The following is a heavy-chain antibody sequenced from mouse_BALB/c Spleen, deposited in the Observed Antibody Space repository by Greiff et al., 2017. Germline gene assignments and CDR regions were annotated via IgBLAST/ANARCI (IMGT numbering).Heavy chain of an antibody. CDR2: IYPGRGIT. V-gene: IGHV1-55*01. CDR1: GYTFTRYW. CDR3: SRSRNYYAMDY. Sequence: VQLQESGAELVKPGASVKMSCKASGYTFTRYWINWVKQRPGQGLEWIGDIYPGRGITNYNEKFKSKATLTLDTSSSTAYMQLSSLTSEDSAVYYCSRSRNYYAMDYWGQGTSVTVSS. J-gene: IGHJ4*01.